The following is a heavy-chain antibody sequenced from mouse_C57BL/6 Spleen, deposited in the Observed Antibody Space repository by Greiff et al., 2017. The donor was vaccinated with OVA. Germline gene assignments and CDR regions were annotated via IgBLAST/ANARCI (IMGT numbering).Heavy chain of an antibody. CDR2: IAPSDSYT. D-gene: IGHD2-5*01. CDR3: ARRDSNYVGDY. J-gene: IGHJ4*01. CDR1: GYTFTSYW. Sequence: VQLQQPGAELVRPGTSVKLSCKASGYTFTSYWMHWVKQRPGQGLEWIGVIAPSDSYTNYNQKFKGKATLTVDTSSSTAYMQLSSLTSEDSAVYYCARRDSNYVGDYWGQGTSVTVSS. V-gene: IGHV1-59*01.